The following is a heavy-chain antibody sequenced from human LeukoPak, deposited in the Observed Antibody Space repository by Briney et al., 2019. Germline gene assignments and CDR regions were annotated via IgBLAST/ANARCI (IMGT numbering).Heavy chain of an antibody. Sequence: SVKVSCKASGGTFSSYTISWVRQAPGQGLEWMGRIIPILGIANYAQKFQGRVTITADKSTSTAYMELSSLRSEDTAVYYCARGYYYDSSGYYEGLDYFDYWGQGTLVTVSS. CDR1: GGTFSSYT. CDR2: IIPILGIA. V-gene: IGHV1-69*02. J-gene: IGHJ4*02. CDR3: ARGYYYDSSGYYEGLDYFDY. D-gene: IGHD3-22*01.